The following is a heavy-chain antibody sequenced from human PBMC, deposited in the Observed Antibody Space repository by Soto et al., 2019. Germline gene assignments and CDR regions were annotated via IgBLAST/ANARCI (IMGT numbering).Heavy chain of an antibody. D-gene: IGHD6-19*01. Sequence: GGSLRLSCAASGFTFSSYAMSWVRQAPGKGLEWVSAISGSGGSTYYADSEKGRFTISRDNSKNTLYLQMNSLRAEDTAVYYCAKDGREQWLVHFDYWGQGTLVTVSS. CDR3: AKDGREQWLVHFDY. J-gene: IGHJ4*02. CDR2: ISGSGGST. V-gene: IGHV3-23*01. CDR1: GFTFSSYA.